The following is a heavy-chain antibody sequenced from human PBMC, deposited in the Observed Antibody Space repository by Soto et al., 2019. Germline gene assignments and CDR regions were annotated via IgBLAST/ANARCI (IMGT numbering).Heavy chain of an antibody. D-gene: IGHD2-15*01. CDR1: GYTFTSYY. Sequence: QVQLVQSGAEVKKPGASVKVSCKASGYTFTSYYMHWVRQAPGQGLEWMGIINPSGGSTSYAQKCQGRVTMTRDTATSTVYMELSSLRSEDTAVYYCARDGSGVVVVVAAPYYGMDVWGQGTTVTVSS. CDR3: ARDGSGVVVVVAAPYYGMDV. J-gene: IGHJ6*02. CDR2: INPSGGST. V-gene: IGHV1-46*01.